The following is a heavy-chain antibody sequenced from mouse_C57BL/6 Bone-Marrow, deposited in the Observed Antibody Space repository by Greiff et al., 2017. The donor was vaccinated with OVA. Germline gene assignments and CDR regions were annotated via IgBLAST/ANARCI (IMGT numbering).Heavy chain of an antibody. CDR1: GFTFSDYG. V-gene: IGHV5-17*01. J-gene: IGHJ2*01. CDR2: ISSCSSTI. D-gene: IGHD1-1*01. CDR3: ARGGTTVVDY. Sequence: DVKLVESGGGLVKPGGSLKLSCAASGFTFSDYGMHWVRQAPEKGLEWVAYISSCSSTIYYADTVKGRFTISRDNAKNTLCLQMTSLRSEDTAMYYCARGGTTVVDYWGQGTTLTVSS.